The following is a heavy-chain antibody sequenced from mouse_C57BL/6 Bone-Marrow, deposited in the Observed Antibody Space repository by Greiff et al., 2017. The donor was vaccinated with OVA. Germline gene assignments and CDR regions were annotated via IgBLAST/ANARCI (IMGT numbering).Heavy chain of an antibody. D-gene: IGHD1-1*01. Sequence: EVQLQQSGPELVKPGASVKISCKASGYTFTDYYMNWVKQSHGKSLEWIGDINPNNGGTSYNQKFKGKATLTVDKSSSTAYMELRSLTSEDSAVYYCGRDYYGSSWYFDVWGTGTTVTVSS. CDR1: GYTFTDYY. CDR2: INPNNGGT. J-gene: IGHJ1*03. V-gene: IGHV1-26*01. CDR3: GRDYYGSSWYFDV.